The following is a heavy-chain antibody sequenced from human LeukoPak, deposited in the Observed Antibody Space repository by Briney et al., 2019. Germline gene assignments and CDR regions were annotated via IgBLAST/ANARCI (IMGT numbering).Heavy chain of an antibody. D-gene: IGHD2-21*02. V-gene: IGHV4-59*02. CDR3: ARVIVVVTAIQAYYYGMDV. CDR1: GGSVRDYY. CDR2: IYYSGST. J-gene: IGHJ6*02. Sequence: SETLSLTCTVSGGSVRDYYWSWIRQPPGKGLEWIGYIYYSGSTNYNPSLKSQVTISVDTSKNQFSLKLSSVTAADTAMYYCARVIVVVTAIQAYYYGMDVWGQGTTVTVSS.